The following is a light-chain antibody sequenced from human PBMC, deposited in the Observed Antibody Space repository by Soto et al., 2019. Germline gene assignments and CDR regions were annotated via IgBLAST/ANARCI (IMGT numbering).Light chain of an antibody. CDR3: QQYGRSPTWT. CDR1: QTISGTY. J-gene: IGKJ1*01. V-gene: IGKV3-20*01. CDR2: SSS. Sequence: EIVLTQSPGTLSLSPGERATLYCRASQTISGTYLAWYQQKPGQAPRLLIYSSSSRAAGVSDRFSGSGSGTDFSLTISRLEPEDFAMYYCQQYGRSPTWTFGQGTKVDIK.